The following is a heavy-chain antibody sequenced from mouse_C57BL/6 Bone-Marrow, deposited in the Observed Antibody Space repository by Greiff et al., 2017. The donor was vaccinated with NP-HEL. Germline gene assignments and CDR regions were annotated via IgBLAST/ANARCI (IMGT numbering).Heavy chain of an antibody. Sequence: VKVVESGPGLVAPSQSLSITCTVSGFSLTSYGVDWVRQSPGKGLEWLGVIWGVGSTNYNSALKSRLSISKDNSKSQVFLKMNSLQTDDTAMYYCARYGGRAMDYWGQGTSVTVSS. CDR3: ARYGGRAMDY. CDR2: IWGVGST. D-gene: IGHD1-1*01. CDR1: GFSLTSYG. J-gene: IGHJ4*01. V-gene: IGHV2-6*01.